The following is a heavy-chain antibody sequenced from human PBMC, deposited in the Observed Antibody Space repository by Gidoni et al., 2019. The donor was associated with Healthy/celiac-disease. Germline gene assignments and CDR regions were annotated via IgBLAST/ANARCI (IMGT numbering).Heavy chain of an antibody. CDR3: ARAIVATTGYPYYFDY. Sequence: QVQLVPSGAEVKKPAASVKVSFKASGYTFTSYAMHWVRQAPGQRLEWMGWINAGNGNTKYSQKFQGRVTITRDTSASTAYMELSSMRSEDTAVYYCARAIVATTGYPYYFDYWGQGTLVTVSS. J-gene: IGHJ4*02. V-gene: IGHV1-3*01. CDR2: INAGNGNT. D-gene: IGHD5-12*01. CDR1: GYTFTSYA.